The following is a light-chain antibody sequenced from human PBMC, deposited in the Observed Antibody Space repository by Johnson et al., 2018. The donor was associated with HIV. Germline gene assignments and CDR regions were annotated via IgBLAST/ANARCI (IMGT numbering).Light chain of an antibody. CDR3: GTWDSSLIAGV. CDR2: DNN. J-gene: IGLJ1*01. CDR1: SSNIGNNY. V-gene: IGLV1-51*01. Sequence: QSVLTQPPSVSAAPGQKVTISCSGSSSNIGNNYVSWYQQLQGTAPKFLIYDNNKRPSGIPDRFSGSKSGTSATLGITGLQTGDEADYYCGTWDSSLIAGVFGTGTKVTVL.